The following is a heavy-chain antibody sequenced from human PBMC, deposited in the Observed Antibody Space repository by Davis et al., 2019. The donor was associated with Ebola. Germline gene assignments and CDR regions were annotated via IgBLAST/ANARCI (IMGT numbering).Heavy chain of an antibody. V-gene: IGHV3-13*01. CDR1: GFTFSYYD. J-gene: IGHJ5*02. D-gene: IGHD2-15*01. CDR2: IGTIGGDT. CDR3: ARANSGCTGGGCFSGHYFDP. Sequence: PGGSLRLSCAASGFTFSYYDMHWVRQVVGKGLEWVSGIGTIGGDTHYADPVKGRFTISRDDAKNALYLQMNSLRAGDTAVYYCARANSGCTGGGCFSGHYFDPWGQGTLVTVSS.